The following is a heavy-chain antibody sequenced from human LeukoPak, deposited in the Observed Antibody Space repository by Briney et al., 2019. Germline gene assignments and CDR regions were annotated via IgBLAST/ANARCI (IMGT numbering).Heavy chain of an antibody. CDR1: GYTFTGYY. D-gene: IGHD3-22*01. CDR2: INPNSGGT. J-gene: IGHJ4*02. Sequence: ASVKVSCKASGYTFTGYYMHWVRQAPGQGLEWMGWINPNSGGTNYAQKFQGRVTMTRDTSINTAYMELSRLRSDDTAAYYCAREDYDSSGYYHPFDYWGQGTLVTVSS. V-gene: IGHV1-2*02. CDR3: AREDYDSSGYYHPFDY.